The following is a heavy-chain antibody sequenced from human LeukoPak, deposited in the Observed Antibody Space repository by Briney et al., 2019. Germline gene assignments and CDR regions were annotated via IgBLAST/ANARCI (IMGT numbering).Heavy chain of an antibody. CDR1: GFTFSSYA. Sequence: AGGSLRLSCAASGFTFSSYAIHWVRQAPGKRLEWVTIISYDGSNKYYADSVKGRFTISRDNSKNTVYLQMNSLRAEDTAVYYCARDMGYYDFWSGFDYWGQGTLVTVSS. CDR3: ARDMGYYDFWSGFDY. J-gene: IGHJ4*02. V-gene: IGHV3-30*04. D-gene: IGHD3-3*01. CDR2: ISYDGSNK.